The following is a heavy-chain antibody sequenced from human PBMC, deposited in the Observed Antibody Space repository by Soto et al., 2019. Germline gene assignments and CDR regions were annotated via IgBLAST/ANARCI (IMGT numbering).Heavy chain of an antibody. D-gene: IGHD5-12*01. CDR3: ERDHMVATGNSFDY. J-gene: IGHJ4*02. V-gene: IGHV1-18*04. Sequence: QVQLVQSGAEVKKPGASVKVSCKASGYSLTSYGISWVRQAPGQGLEWIGWISAYNGNTNYAQKLQGRVTMTTDTSTSTAYMELRSMRSDDTAVYHCERDHMVATGNSFDYSGQRTLVTVSS. CDR1: GYSLTSYG. CDR2: ISAYNGNT.